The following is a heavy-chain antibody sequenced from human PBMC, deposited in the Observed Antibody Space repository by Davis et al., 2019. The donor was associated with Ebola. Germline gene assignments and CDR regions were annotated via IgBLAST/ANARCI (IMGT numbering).Heavy chain of an antibody. D-gene: IGHD3-22*01. J-gene: IGHJ4*02. Sequence: GGSLRLSCKASGFNFGDYAMSWVRQAPGKGLEWVAVISYDGSNKYYADSVKGRFTISRDNSKNTLYLQMNSLRAEDTAVYYCARVRWTSGYYFDYWGQGTLVTVSS. CDR2: ISYDGSNK. CDR1: GFNFGDYA. V-gene: IGHV3-30-3*01. CDR3: ARVRWTSGYYFDY.